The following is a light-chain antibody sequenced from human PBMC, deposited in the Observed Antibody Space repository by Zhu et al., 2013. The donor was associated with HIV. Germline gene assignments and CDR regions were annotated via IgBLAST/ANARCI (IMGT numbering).Light chain of an antibody. Sequence: EIVLTQSPATLSVSPGERATLSCRASQSISVNLAWFQRKPGQAPRLLIYDASNRATGIPARFSGSGSGTDFTLTITSLQAEDVAIYYCQQYYITPPFSFGQGTKLEIK. CDR2: DAS. CDR1: QSISVN. CDR3: QQYYITPPFS. J-gene: IGKJ2*03. V-gene: IGKV3D-15*01.